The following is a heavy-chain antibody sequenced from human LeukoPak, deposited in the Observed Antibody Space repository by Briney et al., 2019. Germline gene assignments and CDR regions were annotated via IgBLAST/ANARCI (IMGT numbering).Heavy chain of an antibody. CDR2: ISYDGSNK. J-gene: IGHJ4*02. V-gene: IGHV3-30*18. D-gene: IGHD3-22*01. CDR3: AKGTSSYYDSSGYYYLDY. CDR1: GFTFSSYG. Sequence: GGSLRLSCAASGFTFSSYGMHWVRQAPGKGLEWVAVISYDGSNKYYADSVKGRFTISRDNSKNTLYLKMNSLRAEDTAVYYCAKGTSSYYDSSGYYYLDYWGQGTLVTVSS.